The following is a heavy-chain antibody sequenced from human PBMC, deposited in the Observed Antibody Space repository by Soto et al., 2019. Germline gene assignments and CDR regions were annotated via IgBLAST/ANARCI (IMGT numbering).Heavy chain of an antibody. Sequence: WGSLRLSCAASGFTFSSYSVNWVRQAPGKGLEWVSYISSGSKTIYYADSVKGRFTVSRDNAKNSQYLQMNSLTDEDTAVYYCAREDILGVRSFDYWGRGTLVTVSS. CDR3: AREDILGVRSFDY. CDR2: ISSGSKTI. J-gene: IGHJ4*02. D-gene: IGHD3-10*01. V-gene: IGHV3-48*02. CDR1: GFTFSSYS.